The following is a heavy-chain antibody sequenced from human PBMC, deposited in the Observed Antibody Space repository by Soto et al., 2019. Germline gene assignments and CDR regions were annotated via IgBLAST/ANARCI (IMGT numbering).Heavy chain of an antibody. J-gene: IGHJ4*02. CDR2: ISSSGNTI. CDR3: AITSLYSTTRNPNDY. Sequence: EVQLVESGGGLVQPGGSLRLSCAASAFTFSHYSMNWVRQAPGKGLEWVSYISSSGNTIYYADSVKGRFTISRDNAKNQLYLQMKSQRAEDTAVYYCAITSLYSTTRNPNDYWGQGTRVTVSS. CDR1: AFTFSHYS. D-gene: IGHD6-13*01. V-gene: IGHV3-48*01.